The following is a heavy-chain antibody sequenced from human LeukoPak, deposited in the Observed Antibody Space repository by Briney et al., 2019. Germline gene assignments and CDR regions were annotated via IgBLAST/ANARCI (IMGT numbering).Heavy chain of an antibody. CDR2: INPNSGGT. Sequence: ASVKVSCKASGYTFTGYYMHWVRQAPGQGLEWMGWINPNSGGTNYAQKFQGRVTMTRDTSISTAYMELSRLRSDGTAVYYCARDFYDFWSGYRHFNYWGQGTLVTVSS. D-gene: IGHD3-3*01. CDR3: ARDFYDFWSGYRHFNY. J-gene: IGHJ4*02. CDR1: GYTFTGYY. V-gene: IGHV1-2*02.